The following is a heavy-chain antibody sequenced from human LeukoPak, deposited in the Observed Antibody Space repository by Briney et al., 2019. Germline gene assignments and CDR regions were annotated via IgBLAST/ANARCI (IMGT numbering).Heavy chain of an antibody. CDR3: ASIGARYCSGGSCYDSENYYYYGMDV. D-gene: IGHD2-15*01. CDR2: INHSGST. V-gene: IGHV4-34*01. CDR1: GGSFSGYY. J-gene: IGHJ6*02. Sequence: SETLSLTCAVYGGSFSGYYWSWIRQPPGKGLEWIGEINHSGSTNYNPSLKSRVTISVDTSKNQFSLKLSSVTAADTAVYYCASIGARYCSGGSCYDSENYYYYGMDVWGQGTTVTVSS.